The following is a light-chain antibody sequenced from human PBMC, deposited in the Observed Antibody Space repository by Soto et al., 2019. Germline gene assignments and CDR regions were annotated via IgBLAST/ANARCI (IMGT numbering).Light chain of an antibody. Sequence: EIVMTQSPATLSLSPGERATLSCRASQSVSSNLAWYQQKPGQAPRLLIYGASTRATTFPARFSGSGSGREFTLTISSLQSEDFAVYYCQQYYDWPRTFGQGTKVDIK. J-gene: IGKJ1*01. V-gene: IGKV3-15*01. CDR1: QSVSSN. CDR3: QQYYDWPRT. CDR2: GAS.